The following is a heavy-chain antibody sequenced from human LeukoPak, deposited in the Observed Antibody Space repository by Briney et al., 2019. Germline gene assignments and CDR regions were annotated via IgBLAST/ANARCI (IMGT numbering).Heavy chain of an antibody. CDR1: GFTFSSYA. CDR3: AKEIRYGSWSLYYYGMDV. CDR2: ISGSGGST. Sequence: GGSLRLSCAASGFTFSSYAMSWVRQAPGKGLEWVSAISGSGGSTYYADSVKGRFTISRDNSKNTLYLQMNSLRAEDTAVYYCAKEIRYGSWSLYYYGMDVWGQGTTVTVSS. J-gene: IGHJ6*02. D-gene: IGHD3-10*01. V-gene: IGHV3-23*01.